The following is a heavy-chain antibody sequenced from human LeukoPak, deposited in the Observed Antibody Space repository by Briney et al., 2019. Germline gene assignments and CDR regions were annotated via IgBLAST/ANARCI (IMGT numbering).Heavy chain of an antibody. Sequence: GGSLRLSCAASGITVSSNYMSWVRQAPGKGLEWVSVIHSGGRTYYADSVKGRFTISRDNSKNTLYLQMNSLRVGDTAVYYCASRDRGYYYGMDVWGQGTTVTVSS. CDR1: GITVSSNY. V-gene: IGHV3-66*01. J-gene: IGHJ6*02. CDR2: IHSGGRT. CDR3: ASRDRGYYYGMDV. D-gene: IGHD3-10*01.